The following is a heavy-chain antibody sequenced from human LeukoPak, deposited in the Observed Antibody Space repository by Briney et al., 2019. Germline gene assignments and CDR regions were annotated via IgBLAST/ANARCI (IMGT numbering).Heavy chain of an antibody. CDR2: RYYSVNT. J-gene: IGHJ6*02. Sequence: SETLSLTCTVSGGSFTNYYWSWIRLPPGKGLEWIGYRYYSVNTIYNPSLKSRVTMSLGTSKNQFFLTLSSVTAADTAIYYCARHDDIAVFRNGMDVWGPGTTVTVSS. D-gene: IGHD6-19*01. CDR1: GGSFTNYY. CDR3: ARHDDIAVFRNGMDV. V-gene: IGHV4-59*08.